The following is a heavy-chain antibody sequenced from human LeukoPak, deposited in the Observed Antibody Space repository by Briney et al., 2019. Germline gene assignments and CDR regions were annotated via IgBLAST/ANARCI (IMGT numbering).Heavy chain of an antibody. CDR1: GFTFSSYS. CDR3: AELGITMIGGV. V-gene: IGHV3-21*01. D-gene: IGHD3-10*02. CDR2: ISSSSSYI. Sequence: PGGSLRLSCAASGFTFSSYSMNWVRQAPGKGLEWVSSISSSSSYIYYADSVKGRFTVSRDNAKNSLYLQMNSLRAEDTAVYYCAELGITMIGGVWGKGTTVTISS. J-gene: IGHJ6*04.